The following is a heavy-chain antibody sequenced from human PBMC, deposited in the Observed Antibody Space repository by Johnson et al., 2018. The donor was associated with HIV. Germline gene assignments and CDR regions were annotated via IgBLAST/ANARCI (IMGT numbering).Heavy chain of an antibody. J-gene: IGHJ3*01. CDR2: ISGSGGST. Sequence: VQLVESGGGLVQPGGSLRLSCAASGFTFSSYVMTWVRQAPGKGLEWVSVISGSGGSTYYADSVKGRFPISRANSKNTLHLQMNSLRAGATAVYSCAKWGPIWDTIFGVVSRGDAFDFWGQGTMVTVSS. V-gene: IGHV3-23*04. CDR3: AKWGPIWDTIFGVVSRGDAFDF. CDR1: GFTFSSYV. D-gene: IGHD3-3*01.